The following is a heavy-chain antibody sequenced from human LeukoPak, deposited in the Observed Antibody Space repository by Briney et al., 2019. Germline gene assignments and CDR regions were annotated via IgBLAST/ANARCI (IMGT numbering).Heavy chain of an antibody. Sequence: PGGSLRLSCTVSGFTVSSNSMSWVRQAPGKGLEWVSFIYSDNTHYSDSVKGRFTISRDNSKNTLYLQMNSLRAEDTAVYYCAKDTYDFWSGYYIPLSYYMDVWGKGTTVTVSS. CDR1: GFTVSSNS. CDR3: AKDTYDFWSGYYIPLSYYMDV. J-gene: IGHJ6*03. D-gene: IGHD3-3*01. V-gene: IGHV3-53*01. CDR2: IYSDNT.